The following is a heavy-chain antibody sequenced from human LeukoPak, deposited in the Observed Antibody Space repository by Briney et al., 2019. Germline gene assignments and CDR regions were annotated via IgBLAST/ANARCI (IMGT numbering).Heavy chain of an antibody. J-gene: IGHJ4*02. CDR3: ARNTAAANY. CDR1: GFTFSGYS. V-gene: IGHV3-21*01. D-gene: IGHD2-2*01. Sequence: NPGGSLRLSCAASGFTFSGYSMNWVRQAPGKGLEWVSSISSSSSYICYADSVKGRFTISRDNAKNSLYLQMNSLRGEDTAVYYCARNTAAANYWGQGTLVTVSS. CDR2: ISSSSSYI.